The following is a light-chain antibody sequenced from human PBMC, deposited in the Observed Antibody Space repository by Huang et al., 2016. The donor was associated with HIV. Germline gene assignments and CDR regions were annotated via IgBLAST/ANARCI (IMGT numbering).Light chain of an antibody. CDR1: QSVGVY. J-gene: IGKJ4*01. V-gene: IGKV3-11*01. CDR2: EAS. CDR3: QQRTKWPPVLT. Sequence: EIVLTQSPATLSLSPGDRATLSCRASQSVGVYLAWYQQKPGQAPRLLLFEASNRATGIPDRFSGSGSWTDFTLTIDSLQPDDFAIYYCQQRTKWPPVLTFGGGTRVEIK.